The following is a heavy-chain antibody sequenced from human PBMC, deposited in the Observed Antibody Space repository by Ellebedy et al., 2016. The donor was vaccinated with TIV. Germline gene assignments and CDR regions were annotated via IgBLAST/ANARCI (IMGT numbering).Heavy chain of an antibody. CDR1: GGSISGSSTSYY. V-gene: IGHV4-39*07. J-gene: IGHJ5*02. CDR3: ATSVTGGWFDP. Sequence: SETLSLXCNVSGGSISGSSTSYYWGWIRQPPGKGLEWIGSIYYSGATKDNPSLRSRLTMSVDTSKNQFSLKLNSVTASDTAVYYCATSVTGGWFDPWGQGTLVIVSS. D-gene: IGHD2-15*01. CDR2: IYYSGAT.